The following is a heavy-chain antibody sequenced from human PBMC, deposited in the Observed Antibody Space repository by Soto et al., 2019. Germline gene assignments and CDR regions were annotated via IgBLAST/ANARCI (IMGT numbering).Heavy chain of an antibody. D-gene: IGHD6-13*01. Sequence: EVQVVESGGGLVQPGGSLRLSCVASGLTSSNYCMNWVRQAPGKGLEWVANIKQDGSEKNYVDSVKGRFTISRDNAKNSLYLQMNSLRVEETAVYYCAGSTSSWGVWGKGTTVTVSS. V-gene: IGHV3-7*01. J-gene: IGHJ6*04. CDR2: IKQDGSEK. CDR1: GLTSSNYC. CDR3: AGSTSSWGV.